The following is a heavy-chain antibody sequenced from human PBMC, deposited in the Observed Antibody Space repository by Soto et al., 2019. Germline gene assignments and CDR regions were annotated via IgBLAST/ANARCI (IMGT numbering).Heavy chain of an antibody. CDR2: IYYSGST. J-gene: IGHJ6*02. V-gene: IGHV4-39*01. CDR3: ARLYGHEGVSSSWYRYYYYYGMDV. D-gene: IGHD6-13*01. CDR1: GGSISSSSYY. Sequence: SETLSLTCTVSGGSISSSSYYWGWIRQPPGKGLEWIGSIYYSGSTYYNPSLKSRVTISVDTSKNQFSLKLSSVTAADTAVYYCARLYGHEGVSSSWYRYYYYYGMDVWGQGTTVTVSS.